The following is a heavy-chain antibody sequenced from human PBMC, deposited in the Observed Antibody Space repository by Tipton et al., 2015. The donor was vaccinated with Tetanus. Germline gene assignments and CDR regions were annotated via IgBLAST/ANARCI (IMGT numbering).Heavy chain of an antibody. V-gene: IGHV3-21*01. CDR3: VSGSALDY. J-gene: IGHJ4*02. CDR1: GFTFSNYK. D-gene: IGHD6-25*01. Sequence: SLRLSCAVSGFTFSNYKMNWVRQAPGRGLEWVSSISSTRRYIYYADSVKGRFTISRDNAKNSLFLEMNSLRADDTAVYYCVSGSALDYWGQGTLITVSS. CDR2: ISSTRRYI.